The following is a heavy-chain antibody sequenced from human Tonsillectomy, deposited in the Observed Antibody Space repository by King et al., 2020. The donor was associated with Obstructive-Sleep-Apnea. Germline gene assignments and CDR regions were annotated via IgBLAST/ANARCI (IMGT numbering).Heavy chain of an antibody. D-gene: IGHD5-18*01. CDR3: ARDGSDVDTAMAGDYYGMDV. J-gene: IGHJ6*02. Sequence: QLQESGPGLVKPSGTLSLTCAVSGGSISSSNWWSWVRQPPGKGLEWIGEIYHIGSTNYNPSLKSRFTISVNTSKNQFSLKLSSLTAADTAVYYCARDGSDVDTAMAGDYYGMDVWGQGTTVTVSS. CDR2: IYHIGST. V-gene: IGHV4-4*02. CDR1: GGSISSSNW.